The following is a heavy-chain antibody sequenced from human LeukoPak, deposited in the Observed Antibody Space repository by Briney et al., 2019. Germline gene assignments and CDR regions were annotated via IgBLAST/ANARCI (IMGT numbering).Heavy chain of an antibody. CDR3: ARGLSRWSTPTSSYYYRMDV. CDR2: IIPIFNTI. D-gene: IGHD4-23*01. CDR1: GGTLSTYS. J-gene: IGHJ6*02. V-gene: IGHV1-69*01. Sequence: SVRVSCKPSGGTLSTYSIIWVRQAPGQGLEWMGGIIPIFNTINYAQRFQGRVTLTADESTNTAYMELSSLRSEDTAVYYCARGLSRWSTPTSSYYYRMDVWGQGTTVAVSS.